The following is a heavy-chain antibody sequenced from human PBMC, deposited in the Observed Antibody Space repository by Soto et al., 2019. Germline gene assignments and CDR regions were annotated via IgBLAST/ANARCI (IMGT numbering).Heavy chain of an antibody. J-gene: IGHJ6*03. Sequence: PSETLSLTCAVYGGSFSVYYWGWIRQPPGKGLEWIGEINHSGSTNYNPSIKSRVTISVDTSKNQFSLKLSSVTAADTAVYYCARKSMVRGVRVMLGDYYYYYYMDVWGKGTTVTVSS. CDR1: GGSFSVYY. V-gene: IGHV4-34*01. D-gene: IGHD3-10*01. CDR3: ARKSMVRGVRVMLGDYYYYYYMDV. CDR2: INHSGST.